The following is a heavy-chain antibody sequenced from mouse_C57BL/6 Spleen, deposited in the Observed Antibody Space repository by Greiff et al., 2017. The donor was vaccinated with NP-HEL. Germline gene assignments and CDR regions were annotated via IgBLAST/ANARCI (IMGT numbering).Heavy chain of an antibody. Sequence: EVQLQESGPELVKPGASVKIPCKASGYTFTDYNMDWVKQSHGKSLEWIGDINPNNGGTIYNQKFKGKATLTVDKSSSTAYMELRSLTSEDTAVYYCARSPEGYYYGSSYWYFDVWGTGTTVTVSS. CDR2: INPNNGGT. CDR1: GYTFTDYN. D-gene: IGHD1-1*01. J-gene: IGHJ1*03. V-gene: IGHV1-18*01. CDR3: ARSPEGYYYGSSYWYFDV.